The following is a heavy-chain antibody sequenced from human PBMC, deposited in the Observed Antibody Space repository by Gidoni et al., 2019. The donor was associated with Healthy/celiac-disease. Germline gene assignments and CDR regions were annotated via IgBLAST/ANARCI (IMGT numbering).Heavy chain of an antibody. CDR1: GYTFTGYY. D-gene: IGHD2-21*02. Sequence: QVQLMQSGAEVKKPGSSVKVSCKASGYTFTGYYMHWVRQATGQGLEWMGWINPNSGGTNDAQKFQGRVTMTRDTSISTAYMELSRLRSDDTAVYYCASSLDGGNSGALGYWGQGTLVTVSS. CDR2: INPNSGGT. V-gene: IGHV1-2*02. J-gene: IGHJ4*02. CDR3: ASSLDGGNSGALGY.